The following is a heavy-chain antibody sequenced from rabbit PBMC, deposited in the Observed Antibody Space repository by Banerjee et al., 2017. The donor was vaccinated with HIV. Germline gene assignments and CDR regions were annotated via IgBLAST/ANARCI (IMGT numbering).Heavy chain of an antibody. CDR2: IDAGSSGST. J-gene: IGHJ4*01. CDR1: GFSFSNSYY. D-gene: IGHD4-1*01. Sequence: QSLEESGGDLVQPEGSLTLTCTASGFSFSNSYYMCWVSQAPGKGLEWIGCIDAGSSGSTVYATWAKGRFTISRTSSTTVALQMTSLTAADTATYFCARDLAGVIGWNFNLWGQGTLVTVS. CDR3: ARDLAGVIGWNFNL. V-gene: IGHV1S40*01.